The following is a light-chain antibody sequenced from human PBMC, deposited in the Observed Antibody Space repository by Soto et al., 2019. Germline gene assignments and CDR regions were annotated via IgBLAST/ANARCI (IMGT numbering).Light chain of an antibody. V-gene: IGKV3-20*01. J-gene: IGKJ1*01. CDR2: GAS. CDR1: QSVSNNY. Sequence: IVLTQSPALLSVSPGERATLSCRASQSVSNNYLAWYQQKPGQAPRLLIYGASSRATGIPDRFSGSGSGTDFTLTISRLEPDDSAVYSCRQYGSSPRTFGPGTKVDIK. CDR3: RQYGSSPRT.